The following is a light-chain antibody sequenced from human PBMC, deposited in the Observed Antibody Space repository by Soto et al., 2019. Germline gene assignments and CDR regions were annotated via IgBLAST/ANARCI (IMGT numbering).Light chain of an antibody. CDR2: EVS. Sequence: QSALTQPASVSGSPGQSITISCTGTSSDVGGYNYVSWYQQHQGKAPKLMIYEVSNRPSGVSNRFSGAKYGNTASLAISGLQAEDEADYYCTSYTSSSTWVFGGGTKLTVL. J-gene: IGLJ3*02. V-gene: IGLV2-14*01. CDR3: TSYTSSSTWV. CDR1: SSDVGGYNY.